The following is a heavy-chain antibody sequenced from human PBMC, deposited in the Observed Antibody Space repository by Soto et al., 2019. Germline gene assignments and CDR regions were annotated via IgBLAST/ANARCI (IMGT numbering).Heavy chain of an antibody. J-gene: IGHJ4*02. D-gene: IGHD1-26*01. V-gene: IGHV3-30*18. CDR3: AKPLWMGATITRDY. CDR1: GFTFSSYG. CDR2: ISYDGSNK. Sequence: QVQLVESGGGVVQPGRSLRLSCAASGFTFSSYGMHWVRQAPGKGLEWVAVISYDGSNKYYADSVKGRFTISRDNSKNTLYLQMNSLRAEDTAVYYCAKPLWMGATITRDYWGQGTLVTVSS.